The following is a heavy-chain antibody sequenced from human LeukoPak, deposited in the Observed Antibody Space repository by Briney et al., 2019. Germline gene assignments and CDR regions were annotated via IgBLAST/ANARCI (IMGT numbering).Heavy chain of an antibody. CDR1: GFTFSSYE. CDR3: AGGSSHTYYYFDF. D-gene: IGHD6-13*01. Sequence: GGSLRLSCAASGFTFSSYEMNWVRQAPGKGLEWVSYISSSGSTIYYADSVKGRFTISRDNAKNSLYLQMNSLRAEDTAVYYCAGGSSHTYYYFDFWGQGTLVTVSS. V-gene: IGHV3-48*03. CDR2: ISSSGSTI. J-gene: IGHJ4*02.